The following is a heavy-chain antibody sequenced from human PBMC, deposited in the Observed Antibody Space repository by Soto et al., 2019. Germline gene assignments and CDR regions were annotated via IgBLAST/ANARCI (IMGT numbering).Heavy chain of an antibody. V-gene: IGHV3-53*01. CDR3: ARTRLYDASGYYFYYYGMDV. CDR1: GFNVNDNS. J-gene: IGHJ6*01. CDR2: VYGDGRI. D-gene: IGHD3-22*01. Sequence: VGSLRLSCSASGFNVNDNSMSWVRQAPGKGLEWVSVVYGDGRIYYADSVKGRFTISRDTSENTLFLHMRSLRVDDTAVYYCARTRLYDASGYYFYYYGMDVWGQGTRVTVSS.